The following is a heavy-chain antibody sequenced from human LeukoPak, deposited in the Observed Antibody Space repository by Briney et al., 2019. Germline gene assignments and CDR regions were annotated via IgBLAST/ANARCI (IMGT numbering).Heavy chain of an antibody. J-gene: IGHJ4*02. D-gene: IGHD6-19*01. CDR1: GFTIFDYA. V-gene: IGHV3-9*01. CDR3: AKDIAPYSSGYYLEFDF. CDR2: ISWNSGSI. Sequence: PGGSLRLSCVACGFTIFDYATHCVPQAPGKGLEWVSGISWNSGSIGYADSVKGRFTISRDNAKNSLYLQMNSLRAEDTALYYCAKDIAPYSSGYYLEFDFWGQGTLVTVSS.